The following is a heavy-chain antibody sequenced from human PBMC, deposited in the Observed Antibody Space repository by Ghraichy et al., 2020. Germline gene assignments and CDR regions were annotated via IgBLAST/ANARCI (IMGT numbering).Heavy chain of an antibody. D-gene: IGHD3-22*01. V-gene: IGHV4-39*01. CDR2: VYYTGST. CDR1: GVSIYTRNYY. Sequence: SQTLSLTCSVSGVSIYTRNYYWGWIRQPPGKGLEWIGSVYYTGSTSYNPSLKSRVTISVDTSKNQFSLKLSSVTAADTATLCCARADLYNFDCSGYYHDTFDVWGHGTMVIVSS. J-gene: IGHJ3*01. CDR3: ARADLYNFDCSGYYHDTFDV.